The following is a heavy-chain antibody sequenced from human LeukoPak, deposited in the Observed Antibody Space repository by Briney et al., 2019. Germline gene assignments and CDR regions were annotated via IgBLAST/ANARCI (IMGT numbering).Heavy chain of an antibody. CDR1: GYTFTTYG. D-gene: IGHD3-22*01. Sequence: ASVKVSCKASGYTFTTYGISWVRQAPGQGLEWMGWISAYNGNTNYAQKFQGRVTMTTDTSTSTAYTELRSLRSDDTAVYYCARGSTARYYYDSSGYYRGAVDYWGQGTLVTISS. CDR2: ISAYNGNT. V-gene: IGHV1-18*01. CDR3: ARGSTARYYYDSSGYYRGAVDY. J-gene: IGHJ4*02.